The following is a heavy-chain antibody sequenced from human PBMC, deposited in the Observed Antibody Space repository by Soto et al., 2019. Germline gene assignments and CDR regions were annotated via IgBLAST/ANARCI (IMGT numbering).Heavy chain of an antibody. Sequence: KPGGSLRLSCAASGFTLSSYSMNWVRQAPGKGMEWVSSIRSSSSYIYYADSVKGRFTIYRDNAKNSLYLQMNSLRAEDTAVYYCARGGDIVVVPAAIPHPLGLKYYYGMDVWGQGTTVTVSS. J-gene: IGHJ6*02. CDR1: GFTLSSYS. D-gene: IGHD2-2*02. V-gene: IGHV3-21*01. CDR2: IRSSSSYI. CDR3: ARGGDIVVVPAAIPHPLGLKYYYGMDV.